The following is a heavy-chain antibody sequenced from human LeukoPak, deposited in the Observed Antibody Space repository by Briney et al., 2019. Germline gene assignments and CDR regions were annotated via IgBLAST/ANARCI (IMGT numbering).Heavy chain of an antibody. V-gene: IGHV3-53*01. J-gene: IGHJ4*02. CDR1: GFTFSSYW. CDR3: ASVDFDY. Sequence: PGGSLRLSCAASGFTFSSYWMSWVRQAPGKGLEWVSVIYSGGSTYYADSVKGRFTISRDNSKNTLYLQMNSLRAEDTAVYYCASVDFDYWGQGTLVTVSS. CDR2: IYSGGST.